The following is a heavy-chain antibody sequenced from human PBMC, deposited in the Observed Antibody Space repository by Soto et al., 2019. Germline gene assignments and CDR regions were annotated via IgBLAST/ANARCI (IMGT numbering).Heavy chain of an antibody. J-gene: IGHJ4*02. Sequence: GGSLRLSCAASGFTFSSYAMHLVRQAPGKGLEWVAVISYDGSNKYYADSVKGRFTISRDNSKNTLYLQMNSLRAEDTAVYYCARGRVLLWFGKTYCGSGYSCNDYWGQGTLVTVSS. D-gene: IGHD3-10*01. CDR2: ISYDGSNK. CDR3: ARGRVLLWFGKTYCGSGYSCNDY. CDR1: GFTFSSYA. V-gene: IGHV3-30-3*01.